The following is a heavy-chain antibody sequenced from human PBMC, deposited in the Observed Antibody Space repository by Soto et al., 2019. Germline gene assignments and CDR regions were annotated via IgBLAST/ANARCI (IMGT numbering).Heavy chain of an antibody. CDR3: ARGIATGQLDP. D-gene: IGHD2-15*01. CDR1: GGAFSSYA. J-gene: IGHJ5*02. CDR2: IIPIFGTA. V-gene: IGHV1-69*06. Sequence: SVKVSCKASGGAFSSYAISWVRQAPGQGLEWMGGIIPIFGTANYAQKFQGRVTITADTSASTAYMDLSSLRSEDTAVYYCARGIATGQLDPWGQGTLVTVSS.